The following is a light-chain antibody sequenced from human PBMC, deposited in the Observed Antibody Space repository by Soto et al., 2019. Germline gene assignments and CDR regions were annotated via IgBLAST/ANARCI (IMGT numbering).Light chain of an antibody. CDR2: ENN. Sequence: NFMLTQPHSVSESPGKTLSISCTRSSGSIANNYVQWYQQRPGSAPTTVIYENNQRLSGVPDRFSGSTDGSSNSASLTSSGLQTEDEADYYCSVYTRTSSLLVFGGGTKLTVL. J-gene: IGLJ2*01. CDR3: SVYTRTSSLLV. CDR1: SGSIANNY. V-gene: IGLV6-57*04.